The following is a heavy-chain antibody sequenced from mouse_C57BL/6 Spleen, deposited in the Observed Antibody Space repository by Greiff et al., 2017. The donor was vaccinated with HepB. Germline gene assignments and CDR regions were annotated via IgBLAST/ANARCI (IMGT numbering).Heavy chain of an antibody. CDR1: GYTFTSYW. CDR2: IDPSDSYT. CDR3: ARGGYGHWYFDV. D-gene: IGHD2-2*01. V-gene: IGHV1-69*01. J-gene: IGHJ1*03. Sequence: QVQLQQPGAELVMPGASVKLSCKASGYTFTSYWMHWVKQRPGQGLEWIGEIDPSDSYTNYNQKFKGKSTLTVDKSSSTAYMQLSSLTSEDSAVYYWARGGYGHWYFDVWGTGTTVTVSS.